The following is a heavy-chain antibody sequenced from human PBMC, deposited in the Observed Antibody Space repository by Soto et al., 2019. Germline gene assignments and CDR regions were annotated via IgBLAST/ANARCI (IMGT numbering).Heavy chain of an antibody. CDR1: GFSFGTYG. Sequence: EVQLLESGGGMVEPRGSLKLSCAASGFSFGTYGMNWVRQAPGKGLEWVSGISGSGGRVYSADSVKGRFTISRDNSRNTLYLQMNSLRAEDTAIYYCAMTRLYDTGTNDYHRDALDIWGQGTQVTVSS. V-gene: IGHV3-23*01. J-gene: IGHJ3*02. CDR2: ISGSGGRV. D-gene: IGHD3-22*01. CDR3: AMTRLYDTGTNDYHRDALDI.